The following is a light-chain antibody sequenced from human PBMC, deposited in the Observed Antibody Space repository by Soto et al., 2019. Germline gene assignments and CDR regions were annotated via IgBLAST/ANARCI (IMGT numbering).Light chain of an antibody. Sequence: DIVMTQTPLSSPVTLGQPASISCRSSQSLVHSNGETYLSWLQQRPGQPPRLLIHNISNRFSGVPDRFSGSGAGTDFTLKISRVEAEDVGVYYCMQSTQDPWTFGQGTRGEIK. CDR3: MQSTQDPWT. J-gene: IGKJ1*01. V-gene: IGKV2-24*01. CDR2: NIS. CDR1: QSLVHSNGETY.